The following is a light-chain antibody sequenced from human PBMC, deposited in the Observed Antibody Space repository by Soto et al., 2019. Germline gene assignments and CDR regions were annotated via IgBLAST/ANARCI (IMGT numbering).Light chain of an antibody. CDR2: GAS. J-gene: IGKJ5*01. CDR3: QQYGSSPPIT. V-gene: IGKV3-20*01. CDR1: QSVSSAY. Sequence: EIVLTQTPGTLSLSPGERATLFCRASQSVSSAYLAWYQQKPGQAPRLLIYGASSRATGIPDRFSGSGSGTDFTLTISRLEPEDFAVYYCQQYGSSPPITFGQGTLLENK.